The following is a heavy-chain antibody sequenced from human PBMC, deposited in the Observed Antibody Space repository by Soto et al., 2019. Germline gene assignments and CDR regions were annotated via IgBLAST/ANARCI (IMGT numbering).Heavy chain of an antibody. Sequence: QVQLVQSGGEVKKPGASVKVSCKASGYTFTNYDISWVRQAPGQGLECMGWISANSGNTDYAQKFRDRVTMTSDTSTSTAYMELRSLRSDDTAVYYCARDLGNSSSRCYFDLWGRGTLVTVSS. J-gene: IGHJ2*01. CDR2: ISANSGNT. V-gene: IGHV1-18*04. CDR1: GYTFTNYD. CDR3: ARDLGNSSSRCYFDL. D-gene: IGHD2-2*01.